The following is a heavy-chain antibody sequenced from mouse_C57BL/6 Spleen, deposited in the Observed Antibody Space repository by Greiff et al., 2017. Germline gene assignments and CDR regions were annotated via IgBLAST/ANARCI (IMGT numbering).Heavy chain of an antibody. D-gene: IGHD1-1*01. Sequence: QVQLQQSGAELARPGASVKLSCKASGYTFTSYGISWVKQRTGQGLEWIGEIYPRSGNTYYNEKFKGKDTLTADKSSSTAYMELRSLTSEDSAVYFCARSSYGSSPDWYFDVWGTGTTVTVSS. V-gene: IGHV1-81*01. CDR2: IYPRSGNT. CDR3: ARSSYGSSPDWYFDV. J-gene: IGHJ1*03. CDR1: GYTFTSYG.